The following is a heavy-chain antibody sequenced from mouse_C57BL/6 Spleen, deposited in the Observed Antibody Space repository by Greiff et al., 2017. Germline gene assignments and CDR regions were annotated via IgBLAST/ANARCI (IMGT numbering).Heavy chain of an antibody. J-gene: IGHJ4*01. CDR3: ARDYEGAMDY. Sequence: QVQLQQPGAELVKPGASVKLSCKASGYTFTSYWMDWVKQRPGQGLEWIGNIYPSDSETHYNQKFQDKATLTVDKSSSTAYMQLSSLTSEDSAVYYCARDYEGAMDYWGQGTSVTVSS. CDR2: IYPSDSET. V-gene: IGHV1-61*01. CDR1: GYTFTSYW. D-gene: IGHD2-4*01.